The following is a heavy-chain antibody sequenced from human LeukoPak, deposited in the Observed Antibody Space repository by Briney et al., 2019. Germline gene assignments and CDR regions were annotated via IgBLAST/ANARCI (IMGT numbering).Heavy chain of an antibody. CDR1: GXTFSGYA. D-gene: IGHD6-19*01. CDR3: VKNAIYTSGWYGGYFDY. CDR2: ISSNGGST. J-gene: IGHJ4*02. V-gene: IGHV3-64D*09. Sequence: GGSLRLSCSAPGXTFSGYAMYWVRQAPGKGLEYVSTISSNGGSTYYADSVKGRFTISRDNSKNTLFLQMSSLRAEDTAVYYCVKNAIYTSGWYGGYFDYWGQGTLVTVSS.